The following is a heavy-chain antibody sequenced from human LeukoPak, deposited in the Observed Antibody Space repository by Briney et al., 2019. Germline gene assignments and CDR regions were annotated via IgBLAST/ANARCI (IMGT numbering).Heavy chain of an antibody. CDR1: GYSFTDYY. J-gene: IGHJ5*02. Sequence: ASVKLSCKTSGYSFTDYYMHWECQAPGQGLEWMGWVYTNSGGTSTAQTFQVRVTMTRDTSITTVSMEVSWLTSGGTAIYYCARADRVDVGLFLIGPWEQETLVTVPS. CDR2: VYTNSGGT. CDR3: ARADRVDVGLFLIGP. D-gene: IGHD3-22*01. V-gene: IGHV1-2*02.